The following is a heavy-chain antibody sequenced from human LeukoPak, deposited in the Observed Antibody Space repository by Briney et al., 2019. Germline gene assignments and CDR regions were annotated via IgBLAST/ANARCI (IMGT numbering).Heavy chain of an antibody. D-gene: IGHD1-26*01. J-gene: IGHJ3*02. CDR1: GFTFSSYN. V-gene: IGHV3-21*01. Sequence: GGSLRLSCAASGFTFSSYNMNWVRQAPGKGLEWVSSISSSSSYIYCADSVKGRFTISRDNAKNSLYLQMNSLRAEDTAVYYCAGQWEPGVTDAFDIWGQGTMVTVSS. CDR3: AGQWEPGVTDAFDI. CDR2: ISSSSSYI.